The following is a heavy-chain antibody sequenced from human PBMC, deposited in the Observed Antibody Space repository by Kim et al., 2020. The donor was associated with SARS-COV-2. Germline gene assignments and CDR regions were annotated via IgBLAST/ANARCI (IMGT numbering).Heavy chain of an antibody. J-gene: IGHJ5*02. CDR1: GYTFDTYA. D-gene: IGHD3-10*01. CDR3: AREGSRSYNWLDP. V-gene: IGHV1-3*01. CDR2: INGGNGNT. Sequence: ASVKVSCKASGYTFDTYALYWVRQAPGQRFEWMGWINGGNGNTRYSQNFQGRVTITRDTSATTAFMELSSLTSADTAMYYCAREGSRSYNWLDPWGQGTLVTVSS.